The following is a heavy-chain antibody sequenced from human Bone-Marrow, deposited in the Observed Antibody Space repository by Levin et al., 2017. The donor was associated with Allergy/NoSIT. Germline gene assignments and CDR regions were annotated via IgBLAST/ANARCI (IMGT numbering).Heavy chain of an antibody. D-gene: IGHD3-10*01. CDR1: GGSISSGGYY. CDR3: ARDTTVRGVGGGFDP. V-gene: IGHV4-31*03. Sequence: SETLSLACTVSGGSISSGGYYWSWIRQHPGKGLEWIGYIYYSGSTYYNPSLKSRVTISVDTSKNQFSLKLSSVTAADTAVYYCARDTTVRGVGGGFDPWGQGTLVTVSS. CDR2: IYYSGST. J-gene: IGHJ5*02.